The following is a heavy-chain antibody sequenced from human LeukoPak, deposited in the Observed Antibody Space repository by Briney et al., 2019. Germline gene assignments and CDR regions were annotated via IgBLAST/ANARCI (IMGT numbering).Heavy chain of an antibody. D-gene: IGHD4/OR15-4a*01. CDR1: GFTFSDAW. CDR3: TTRRQDGC. Sequence: GGSLRLSCVASGFTFSDAWMSWVRQAPGKGLEWVGRIKSKIDGGTIDYAAPVKGRFTISRDDSRNTLYLQVNSLKTEDTAVYYCTTRRQDGCRGQGTLVTVS. J-gene: IGHJ4*02. CDR2: IKSKIDGGTI. V-gene: IGHV3-15*01.